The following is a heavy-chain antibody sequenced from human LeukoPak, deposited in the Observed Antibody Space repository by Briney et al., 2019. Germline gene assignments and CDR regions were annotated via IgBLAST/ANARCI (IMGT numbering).Heavy chain of an antibody. J-gene: IGHJ6*03. D-gene: IGHD3-10*01. V-gene: IGHV4-39*07. CDR2: MYYGGNT. CDR3: ARDSTRGYMDV. Sequence: SETLSLTCTVSGGSVGSISYYWGWIRQPPGKGLEWIGSMYYGGNTHYNPSLKSRVTISVDRSKNQFSLKLSSVTAADTAVYYCARDSTRGYMDVWGKGTTVTVSS. CDR1: GGSVGSISYY.